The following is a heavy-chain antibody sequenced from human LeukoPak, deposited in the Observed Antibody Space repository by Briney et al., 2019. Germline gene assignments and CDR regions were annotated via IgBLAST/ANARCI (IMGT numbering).Heavy chain of an antibody. J-gene: IGHJ4*02. CDR1: GGSFSGYY. D-gene: IGHD2-2*02. CDR3: ARGARYCSSTSCYTRPYYFDY. CDR2: INHSGST. Sequence: SETLSLTCAVYGGSFSGYYWSWIRQPPGKGLEWIGEINHSGSTNYNPSLKSRVTISVDTSKKQFSLKLSSVTAADTAVYYCARGARYCSSTSCYTRPYYFDYWGQGTLVTVSS. V-gene: IGHV4-34*01.